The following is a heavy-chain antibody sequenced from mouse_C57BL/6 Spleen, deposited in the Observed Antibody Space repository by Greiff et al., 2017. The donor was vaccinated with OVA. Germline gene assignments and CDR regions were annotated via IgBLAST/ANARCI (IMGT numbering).Heavy chain of an antibody. CDR1: GYTFTSYW. J-gene: IGHJ3*01. D-gene: IGHD2-4*01. Sequence: QVQLQQPGTELVKPGASVKLSCKASGYTFTSYWMHWVKKRPGQGLEWIGNINPSNGGTNYNEKFESKATLTVDKSSRTAYMQLSSLTSEDSAVYYCARLGGYDYGAWFAYWGQGTLVTVSA. CDR2: INPSNGGT. CDR3: ARLGGYDYGAWFAY. V-gene: IGHV1-53*01.